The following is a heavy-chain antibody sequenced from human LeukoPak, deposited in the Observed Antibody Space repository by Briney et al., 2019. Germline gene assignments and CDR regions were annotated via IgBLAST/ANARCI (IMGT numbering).Heavy chain of an antibody. CDR1: GGSISSGGYY. D-gene: IGHD6-6*01. CDR3: ARGRDPWGQNSSSRNYYGMDV. Sequence: SQTLSLTCTVSGGSISSGGYYWSWIRQHPGKGLEWIGYIYYSGSTYYNPSLKSRVTISVDTSKNQFSLKLSSVTAADTAVYYCARGRDPWGQNSSSRNYYGMDVWGQGTTVTVSS. J-gene: IGHJ6*02. V-gene: IGHV4-31*03. CDR2: IYYSGST.